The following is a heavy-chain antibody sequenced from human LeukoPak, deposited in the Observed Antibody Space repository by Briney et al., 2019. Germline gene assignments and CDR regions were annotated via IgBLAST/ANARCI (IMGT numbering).Heavy chain of an antibody. CDR3: ARISWSIRFLESYNWFDP. CDR2: IGATAGYT. D-gene: IGHD3-3*01. J-gene: IGHJ5*02. V-gene: IGHV3-21*01. Sequence: GGSLRLSCAASGFTFSAYGMHWVRQAPGKGLEWVSNIGATAGYTNYADSVKGRFTISRDNSKNSLYLQMNSLRAEDTAVYYCARISWSIRFLESYNWFDPWGQGTLVTVSS. CDR1: GFTFSAYG.